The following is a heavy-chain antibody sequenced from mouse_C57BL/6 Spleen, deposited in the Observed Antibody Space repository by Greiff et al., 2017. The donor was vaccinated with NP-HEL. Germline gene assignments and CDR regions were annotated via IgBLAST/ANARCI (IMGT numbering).Heavy chain of an antibody. V-gene: IGHV1-69*01. CDR1: GYTFTSYW. CDR2: IDPSDSYT. CDR3: ARRRHFDY. Sequence: QVQLQQPGAELVMPGASVKLSCKASGYTFTSYWMHWVKQRPGQGLEWIGEIDPSDSYTNYNQKFKGKSTLTVDKSSSTAYMQLSSLTSEDSAVYYCARRRHFDYWGQGTTLTVSS. J-gene: IGHJ2*01.